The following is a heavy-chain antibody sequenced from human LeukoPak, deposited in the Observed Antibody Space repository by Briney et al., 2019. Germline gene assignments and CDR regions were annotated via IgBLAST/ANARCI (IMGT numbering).Heavy chain of an antibody. CDR1: GYTFTGYY. V-gene: IGHV1-2*06. Sequence: ASVKVSCKASGYTFTGYYIHWVRQAPGQGLEWMGRINPNSGGTNYAQKFQGRVTMTRDTSISTAYMELSRLRSDDTAVYYCARDLMDVITTVTTPWFDPWGQGTLVTVSS. CDR3: ARDLMDVITTVTTPWFDP. D-gene: IGHD4-17*01. CDR2: INPNSGGT. J-gene: IGHJ5*02.